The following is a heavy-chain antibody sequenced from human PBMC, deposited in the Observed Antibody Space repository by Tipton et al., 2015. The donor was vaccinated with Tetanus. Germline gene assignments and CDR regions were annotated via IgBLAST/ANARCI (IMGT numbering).Heavy chain of an antibody. CDR1: GFTVSGSY. Sequence: QLVQSGGGLIHPGRSLRLTCGGSGFTVSGSYMHWVRQAPGKGLEWIASIYFQGSPYYSPSLKSRLTIDVDTSQNLFSLTLTSVTAADTAVYFCARHLYGYWFDPWGQGTLVTVSS. J-gene: IGHJ5*02. V-gene: IGHV4-39*02. CDR2: IYFQGSP. D-gene: IGHD2/OR15-2a*01. CDR3: ARHLYGYWFDP.